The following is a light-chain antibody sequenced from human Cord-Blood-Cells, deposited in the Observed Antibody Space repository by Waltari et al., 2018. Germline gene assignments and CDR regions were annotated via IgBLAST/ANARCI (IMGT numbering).Light chain of an antibody. CDR2: EGS. J-gene: IGLJ3*02. Sequence: QSALPQPASVSGSPGQSITIPCTGTSSAVGSYNLVSWYQQHPGKAPKLMIYEGSKRPSGVSNRFSGSKSGNTASLTISGLQAEDEADYYCCSYAGSSTWVFGGGTKLTVL. CDR1: SSAVGSYNL. CDR3: CSYAGSSTWV. V-gene: IGLV2-23*01.